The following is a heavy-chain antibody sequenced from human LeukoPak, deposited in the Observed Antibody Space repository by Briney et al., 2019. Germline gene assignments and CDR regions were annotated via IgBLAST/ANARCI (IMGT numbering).Heavy chain of an antibody. D-gene: IGHD6-13*01. CDR1: GGSISSSNW. CDR3: ARRAGGYYYYYYGMDV. Sequence: PSETLSLTCAVSGGSISSSNWWSWVRPPPGKGLEWIGEIYHSGSTNYNPSLKSRVTISVDKSKNQFSLKLSSVTAADTAVYYCARRAGGYYYYYYGMDVWGQGTTVTVSS. CDR2: IYHSGST. J-gene: IGHJ6*02. V-gene: IGHV4-4*02.